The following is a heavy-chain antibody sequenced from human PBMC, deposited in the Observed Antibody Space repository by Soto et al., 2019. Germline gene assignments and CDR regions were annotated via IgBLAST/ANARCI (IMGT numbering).Heavy chain of an antibody. J-gene: IGHJ6*02. CDR2: ISSSSSTI. V-gene: IGHV3-48*01. CDR1: GLTFSSYS. D-gene: IGHD6-13*01. CDR3: AREILFSSWDYYYYYGIDV. Sequence: GSLRLSCAASGLTFSSYSMNWVRQAPGKGLEWVSYISSSSSTIYYADSVKGRFTISRDNAKNSLYLQMNSLRAEDTAVYYCAREILFSSWDYYYYYGIDVWAQRTTVTGSS.